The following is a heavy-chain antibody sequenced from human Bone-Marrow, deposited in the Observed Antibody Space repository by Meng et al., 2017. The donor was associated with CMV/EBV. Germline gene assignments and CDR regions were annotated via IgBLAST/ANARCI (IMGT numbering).Heavy chain of an antibody. CDR3: ARVYDFWSGYLDY. Sequence: SETLSLTCTVSGGSISSSSYYWGWIRQPPGKGLEWIGSIYYSGSTYYNPSLKSRVTISVDTSKNQFSLKLSSVTAAGTAVYYCARVYDFWSGYLDYWGQGTLVTVSS. CDR2: IYYSGST. J-gene: IGHJ4*02. CDR1: GGSISSSSYY. V-gene: IGHV4-39*07. D-gene: IGHD3-3*01.